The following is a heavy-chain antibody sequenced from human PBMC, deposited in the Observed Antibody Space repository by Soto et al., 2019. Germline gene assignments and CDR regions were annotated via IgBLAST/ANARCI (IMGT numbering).Heavy chain of an antibody. CDR2: IDWDDDK. D-gene: IGHD4-17*01. V-gene: IGHV2-70*11. CDR1: GFSLSTSGMC. Sequence: SGPTLVNPTQTLTLTCTFSGFSLSTSGMCVSWIRQPPGKALEWLARIDWDDDKYYSTSLKTRLTISKDTSKNQVVLTMTNMDPVDTATYYCARILTVTPYNWFDPWGQGTLVTVSS. J-gene: IGHJ5*02. CDR3: ARILTVTPYNWFDP.